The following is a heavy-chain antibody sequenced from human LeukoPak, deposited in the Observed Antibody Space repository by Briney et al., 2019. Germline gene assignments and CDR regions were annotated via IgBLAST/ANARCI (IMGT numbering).Heavy chain of an antibody. J-gene: IGHJ4*02. D-gene: IGHD3-16*02. CDR1: GFTFSSYA. CDR3: AKGDITFGGVIVRPDFDY. CDR2: ISGSGGST. V-gene: IGHV3-23*01. Sequence: GGSLRLSCAASGFTFSSYAMSWVRQAPGKGREWVSAISGSGGSTYYADSVKGRFTISRDNSKNTLYLQMNSLRAEDTAVYYCAKGDITFGGVIVRPDFDYWGQGTLVTVSS.